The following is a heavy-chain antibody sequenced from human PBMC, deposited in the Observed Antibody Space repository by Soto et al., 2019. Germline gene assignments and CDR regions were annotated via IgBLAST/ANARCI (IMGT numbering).Heavy chain of an antibody. CDR2: IRSKAYGGTT. CDR1: GFTFGDYA. CDR3: TRTLIAAAGTAEWFDP. J-gene: IGHJ5*02. V-gene: IGHV3-49*03. D-gene: IGHD6-13*01. Sequence: PGGSLRLSCTASGFTFGDYAMSWFRQAPGKGLEWVGFIRSKAYGGTTEYAASVEGRFTISRDDSKSIAYLQMNSLKTEDTAVYYCTRTLIAAAGTAEWFDPWGQGTLVTVSS.